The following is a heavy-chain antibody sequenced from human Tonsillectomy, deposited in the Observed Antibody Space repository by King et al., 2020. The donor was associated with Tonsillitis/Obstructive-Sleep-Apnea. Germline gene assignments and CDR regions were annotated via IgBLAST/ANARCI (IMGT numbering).Heavy chain of an antibody. CDR2: IWYDGSNQ. Sequence: VQLVESGGGVVQPGRSLRLSCAASGFIFSDHGMHWVRQAPCKGLEWVAGIWYDGSNQYYADSVRGRFTISRDSSKSTLYLQMKRLRVEDTAVYYCARGSSCAGATCSSDAFNVWGQGSMVTVSS. CDR1: GFIFSDHG. CDR3: ARGSSCAGATCSSDAFNV. V-gene: IGHV3-33*01. J-gene: IGHJ3*01. D-gene: IGHD2-21*01.